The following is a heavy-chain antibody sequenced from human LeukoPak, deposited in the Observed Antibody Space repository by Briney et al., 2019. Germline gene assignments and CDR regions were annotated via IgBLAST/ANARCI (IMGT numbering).Heavy chain of an antibody. V-gene: IGHV3-21*01. CDR2: ISSSSSYI. CDR1: GFTFSSYS. D-gene: IGHD5-24*01. CDR3: ARDAEMATIATRFDY. Sequence: GGSLRLSCAASGFTFSSYSMNWVRQAPGKGLEWVSSISSSSSYIYYADSVKGRFTISRDNAKNSLYLQMNSLRAEDTAVYYCARDAEMATIATRFDYWGQGTPVTVSS. J-gene: IGHJ4*02.